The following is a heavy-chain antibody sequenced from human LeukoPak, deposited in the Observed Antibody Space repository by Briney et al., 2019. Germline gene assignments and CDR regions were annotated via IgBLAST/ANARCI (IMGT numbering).Heavy chain of an antibody. D-gene: IGHD6-19*01. CDR2: FSGSGGST. J-gene: IGHJ4*02. V-gene: IGHV3-23*01. CDR3: ARSNGWYLDY. CDR1: GFTFSNYA. Sequence: GGSLRLSCGASGFTFSNYAMSWVRQAPGKGLEWVSVFSGSGGSTYYADAVKGRFTISRDNSKTTLYLHMNSLRVEDTAVYYCARSNGWYLDYWGQGTLVTVSS.